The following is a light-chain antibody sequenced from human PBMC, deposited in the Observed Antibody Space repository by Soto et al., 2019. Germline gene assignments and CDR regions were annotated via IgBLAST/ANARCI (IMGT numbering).Light chain of an antibody. J-gene: IGKJ2*01. CDR3: QQYNDWPRYT. CDR2: GAS. Sequence: EVVMTQSPATLSVSPGESATLSCRSSQSVRSSLAWYQHKPGQAPRLLIYGASTMATGSPATFSGSGSGTDSTLTISSSLSDDFADYYYQQYNDWPRYTFGQGTKLEI. V-gene: IGKV3-15*01. CDR1: QSVRSS.